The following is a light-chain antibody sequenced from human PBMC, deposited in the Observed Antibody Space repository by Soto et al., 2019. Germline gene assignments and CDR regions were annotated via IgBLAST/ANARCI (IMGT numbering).Light chain of an antibody. Sequence: QSALTQPASVSGSPGQSITISCTGTSSDVGAYNYVSRYQQHPGKAPKLIIYDVSNRPSGVSNRFSGSKSGNTASLTISGLQAEDEADYDCSSYTTSDTVVFGGGTKLTVL. CDR2: DVS. CDR1: SSDVGAYNY. V-gene: IGLV2-14*01. J-gene: IGLJ2*01. CDR3: SSYTTSDTVV.